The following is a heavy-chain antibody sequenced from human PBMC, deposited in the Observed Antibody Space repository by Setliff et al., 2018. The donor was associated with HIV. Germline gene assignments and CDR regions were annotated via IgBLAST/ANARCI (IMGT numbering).Heavy chain of an antibody. V-gene: IGHV1-46*01. D-gene: IGHD6-19*01. Sequence: ASVKVSCKASSYPMHWVRQAPGQGLEWMGVINTSGGSAGYAEKFRGRVTMTRDTSTSTVYMDLRNLRSEDTAVYYCARNQGDSSGWYAGDYWGHGTLVTVSS. J-gene: IGHJ4*01. CDR2: INTSGGSA. CDR3: ARNQGDSSGWYAGDY. CDR1: SYP.